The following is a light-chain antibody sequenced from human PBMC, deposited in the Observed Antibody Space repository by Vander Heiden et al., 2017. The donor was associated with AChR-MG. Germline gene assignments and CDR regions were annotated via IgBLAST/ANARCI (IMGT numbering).Light chain of an antibody. CDR2: GAS. J-gene: IGKJ3*01. CDR3: QQYGSSPFT. Sequence: IVLTQSPGTLSLSPGERASLSCRASQTVSSNYVAWYQQKPGQVPSLLIYGASSRATGVPDRISGSGSGTDFTLTISRLEPEDFAVYYCQQYGSSPFTFGPGTKVDIK. CDR1: QTVSSNY. V-gene: IGKV3-20*01.